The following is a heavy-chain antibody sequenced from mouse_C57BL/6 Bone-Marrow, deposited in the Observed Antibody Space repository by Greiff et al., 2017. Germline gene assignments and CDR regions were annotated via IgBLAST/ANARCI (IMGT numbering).Heavy chain of an antibody. D-gene: IGHD2-4*01. CDR2: INPNYGTT. CDR3: ARGYDYDYAMDY. CDR1: GYSFTDYN. Sequence: EVHLVESGPELVKPGASVKISCKASGYSFTDYNMNWVKQSNGKSLEWIGVINPNYGTTSYNQKFKGKATFTVDQSSTTAYMQLNSLTSADSAVYYCARGYDYDYAMDYWGQGTAVTVSS. J-gene: IGHJ4*01. V-gene: IGHV1-39*01.